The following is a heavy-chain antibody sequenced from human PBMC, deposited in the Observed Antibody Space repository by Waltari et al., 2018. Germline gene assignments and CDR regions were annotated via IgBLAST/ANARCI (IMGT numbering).Heavy chain of an antibody. CDR2: IYSGGTT. V-gene: IGHV3-53*02. J-gene: IGHJ6*03. CDR3: ARARGTGYDYYYFYYMDV. Sequence: QLVETGGGLIQPGGSLRLSVAASGFTVRSNYMNWVRQAPGKGLEWVSVIYSGGTTDYADSVKGRFTISRDNSKNTLYLQMNSLRAEDTAVYYCARARGTGYDYYYFYYMDVWGKGTTVTVSS. CDR1: GFTVRSNY. D-gene: IGHD5-12*01.